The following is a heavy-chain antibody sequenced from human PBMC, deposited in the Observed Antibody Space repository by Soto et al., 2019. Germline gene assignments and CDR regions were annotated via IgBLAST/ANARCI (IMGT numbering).Heavy chain of an antibody. CDR3: ARSQGSSTSLEIYYYYYYGMDV. CDR2: IIPISDTT. Sequence: QVQLVQSGAEVKKPGSSVKVSYKASGGTFSSYAISWVRQAPGQGLEWMGGIIPISDTTNYAQKCQGRVTITADESTSTAYMELSSLRSEDTAVYYCARSQGSSTSLEIYYYYYYGMDVWGQGTTVTVSS. V-gene: IGHV1-69*01. CDR1: GGTFSSYA. J-gene: IGHJ6*02. D-gene: IGHD2-2*01.